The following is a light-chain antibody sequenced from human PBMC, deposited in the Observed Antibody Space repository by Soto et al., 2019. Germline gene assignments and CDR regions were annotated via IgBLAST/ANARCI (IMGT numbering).Light chain of an antibody. J-gene: IGKJ1*01. Sequence: EVVMTQSPASLSVSPGERATLSRRASHHIRKNLAWYQPKPGQSPRLLISGASTREAGIPGRFSGSGSGTEFTLIISSLQSEDFAIYYCQQYNNWPPWTFGHGTKVELK. CDR3: QQYNNWPPWT. CDR2: GAS. CDR1: HHIRKN. V-gene: IGKV3-15*01.